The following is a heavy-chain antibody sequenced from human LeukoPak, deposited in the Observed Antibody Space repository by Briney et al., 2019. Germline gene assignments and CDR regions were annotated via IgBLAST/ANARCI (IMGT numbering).Heavy chain of an antibody. CDR2: IIPILGIA. Sequence: SVKVSCKASGGTFSSYAISWVRQAPGQGLEWMVRIIPILGIANYAQKFQGRVTITADKSTSTAYMELSSLRSEDTAVYYCARGETAYYYDSSGYLIYWGQGTLVTVSS. D-gene: IGHD3-22*01. J-gene: IGHJ4*02. CDR1: GGTFSSYA. CDR3: ARGETAYYYDSSGYLIY. V-gene: IGHV1-69*04.